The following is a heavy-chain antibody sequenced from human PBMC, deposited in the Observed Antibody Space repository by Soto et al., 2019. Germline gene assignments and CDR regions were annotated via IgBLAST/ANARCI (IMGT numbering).Heavy chain of an antibody. D-gene: IGHD2-15*01. Sequence: PGGSLRLSCAASGFTFSSYSMNWVRQAPGKGLEWVSYISSGGGSIYYADSVKGRFTISRDNAKNSLYLQMNSLRAEDTAVYYCARDNRVVAASYYYYYMDVWGKGTTVTVS. V-gene: IGHV3-48*01. J-gene: IGHJ6*03. CDR3: ARDNRVVAASYYYYYMDV. CDR2: ISSGGGSI. CDR1: GFTFSSYS.